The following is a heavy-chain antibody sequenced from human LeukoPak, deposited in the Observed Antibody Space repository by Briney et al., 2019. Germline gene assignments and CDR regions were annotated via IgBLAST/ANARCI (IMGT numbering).Heavy chain of an antibody. CDR3: ARYCTSTTCILRGFDY. CDR2: IYHTGSA. CDR1: GYSFTSGHY. D-gene: IGHD2-2*01. V-gene: IGHV4-38-2*01. J-gene: IGHJ4*02. Sequence: PSETLSLTCSVSGYSFTSGHYWGWIRQPPGKGLEWIANIYHTGSAHYNPSLKSRVTISVDTSKNQFSLKLSSVTAADTAVYYCARYCTSTTCILRGFDYWGQGTLVAVSS.